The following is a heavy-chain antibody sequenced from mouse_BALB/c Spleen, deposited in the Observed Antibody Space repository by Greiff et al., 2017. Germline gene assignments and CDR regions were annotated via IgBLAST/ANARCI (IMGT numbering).Heavy chain of an antibody. CDR3: ARDRWFAY. V-gene: IGHV5-9-4*01. CDR2: ISSGGSYT. Sequence: EVKLMESGGGLVKPGGSLKLSCAASGFTFSSYAMSWVRQSPEKRLEWVAEISSGGSYTYYPDTVTGRFTISRDNAKNTLYLEMSSLRSEDTAMYYCARDRWFAYWGQGTLVTVSA. CDR1: GFTFSSYA. J-gene: IGHJ3*01.